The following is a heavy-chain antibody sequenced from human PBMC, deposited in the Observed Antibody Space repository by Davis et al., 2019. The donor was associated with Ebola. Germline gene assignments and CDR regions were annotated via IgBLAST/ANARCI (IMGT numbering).Heavy chain of an antibody. CDR2: MYNGGST. Sequence: SETLSLTCNVTGGSISSGDYFWSWIRQPPGKGLEWIGYMYNGGSTFYNPSLKSRVTISVDMSKNQFSLNLSSVTAADTAVYYCARDHEDSSGWLQTGYYYYYMDVWGKGTTVTVSS. CDR3: ARDHEDSSGWLQTGYYYYYMDV. D-gene: IGHD6-19*01. V-gene: IGHV4-30-4*02. CDR1: GGSISSGDYF. J-gene: IGHJ6*03.